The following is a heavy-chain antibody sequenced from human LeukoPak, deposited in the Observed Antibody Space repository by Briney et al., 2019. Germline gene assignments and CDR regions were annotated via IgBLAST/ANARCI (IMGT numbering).Heavy chain of an antibody. Sequence: PSETLSLTCTVSGGSISSTSYYWGWIRQPPGEGLEWIGSIFYSGSTHYNPSLRSRVTISVDTPKNQFSLKLSSVTAADTALYYCARRLIAATIDYWGQGTLVTVSS. D-gene: IGHD6-25*01. CDR2: IFYSGST. J-gene: IGHJ4*02. CDR3: ARRLIAATIDY. V-gene: IGHV4-39*01. CDR1: GGSISSTSYY.